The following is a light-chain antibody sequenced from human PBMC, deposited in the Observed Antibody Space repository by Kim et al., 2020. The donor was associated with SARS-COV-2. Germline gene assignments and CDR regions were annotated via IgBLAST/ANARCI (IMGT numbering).Light chain of an antibody. Sequence: QAVVTQESSLSVSPGGTVTLTCASSTGTVTSRHYPFWFQQKPGQAPTTLIYDTSNKHSWTPARFSGSLIGGKAALTLSDAQPEDEAEYYCLLSHSSGRVVFGGGTQLTVL. J-gene: IGLJ2*01. CDR2: DTS. CDR1: TGTVTSRHY. V-gene: IGLV7-46*01. CDR3: LLSHSSGRVV.